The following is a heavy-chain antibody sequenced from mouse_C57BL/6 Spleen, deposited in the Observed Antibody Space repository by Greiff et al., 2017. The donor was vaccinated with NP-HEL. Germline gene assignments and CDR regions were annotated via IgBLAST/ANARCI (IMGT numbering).Heavy chain of an antibody. D-gene: IGHD1-1*01. CDR2: IYPGDGDT. J-gene: IGHJ1*03. CDR3: ARWSYGSSYRYFDV. CDR1: GYAFSSSW. Sequence: QVHVKQSGPELVKPGASVKISCKASGYAFSSSWMNWVKQRPGKGLEWIGRIYPGDGDTNYNGKFKGKATLTADKSSSTAYMQLSSLTSEDSAVYFCARWSYGSSYRYFDVWGTGTTVTVSS. V-gene: IGHV1-82*01.